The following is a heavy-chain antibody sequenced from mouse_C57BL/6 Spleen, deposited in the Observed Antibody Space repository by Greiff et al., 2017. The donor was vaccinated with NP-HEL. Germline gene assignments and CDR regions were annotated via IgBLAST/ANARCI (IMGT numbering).Heavy chain of an antibody. D-gene: IGHD2-3*01. CDR1: GFTFSDYG. J-gene: IGHJ4*01. CDR3: ARDGYYPLYYAMDY. CDR2: ISSGSSTI. V-gene: IGHV5-17*01. Sequence: VQLKESGGGLVKPGGSLKLSCAASGFTFSDYGMHWVRQAPEKGLEWVAYISSGSSTIYYADTVKGRFTISRDNAKNTLFLQITSLRSEDTAMYYCARDGYYPLYYAMDYWGQGTSVTVSS.